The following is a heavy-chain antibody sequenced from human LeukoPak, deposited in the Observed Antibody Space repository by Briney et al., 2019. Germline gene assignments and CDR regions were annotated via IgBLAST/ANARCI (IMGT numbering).Heavy chain of an antibody. CDR2: ISAYNGNT. Sequence: ASVTVSCTASGYTFTSYGISWVRQAPGQGLEWMGWISAYNGNTNYAQKLQGRVTMTTDTSTSTAYMELRSLRSDDTAVYYCARSMLGVRGAPYSFWGQGTLVTVSS. CDR3: ARSMLGVRGAPYSF. CDR1: GYTFTSYG. V-gene: IGHV1-18*01. D-gene: IGHD3-10*01. J-gene: IGHJ4*02.